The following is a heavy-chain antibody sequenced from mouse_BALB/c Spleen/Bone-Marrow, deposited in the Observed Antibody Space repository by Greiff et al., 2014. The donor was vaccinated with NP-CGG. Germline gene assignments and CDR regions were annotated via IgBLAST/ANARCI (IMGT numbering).Heavy chain of an antibody. CDR3: ARDRNYDINWYFDV. Sequence: EVKLMESGGGLVQPGGSLRLSCATSGFTFTDYYMSWVRQPPGKALEWLGFIRNKANGYTTEYSASVKGRFTISRDNSQSILYLQMNILRTEDSATYYCARDRNYDINWYFDVWAQGPRSPSPQ. V-gene: IGHV7-3*02. D-gene: IGHD1-1*01. J-gene: IGHJ1*01. CDR1: GFTFTDYY. CDR2: IRNKANGYTT.